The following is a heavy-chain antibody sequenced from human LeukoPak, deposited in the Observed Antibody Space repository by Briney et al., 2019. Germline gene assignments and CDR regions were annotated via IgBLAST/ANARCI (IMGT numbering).Heavy chain of an antibody. V-gene: IGHV3-48*03. CDR3: ARDSTITWTSFDY. J-gene: IGHJ4*02. CDR2: ISSSGSTI. CDR1: GFTFSSYE. D-gene: IGHD5-12*01. Sequence: PGGSLRLSCAASGFTFSSYEMNWVRQAPGKGLEWVSYISSSGSTIYYADSVEGRFIISRDNAKNSLYLQMNSLRAEDTAVYYCARDSTITWTSFDYWGQGTLVTVSS.